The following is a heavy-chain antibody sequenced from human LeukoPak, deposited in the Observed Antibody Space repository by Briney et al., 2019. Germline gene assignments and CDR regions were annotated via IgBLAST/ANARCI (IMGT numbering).Heavy chain of an antibody. V-gene: IGHV4-4*09. Sequence: SETLSLTCTVSGGSISSYYWSWIRQPPGKGLEWIGEIYQSGSTKGLEWIGEIYRSGSTNYNPSLESRVTISVDTSKNQFSLKMTSVTAADTAVYYCARRDSNSWYNYWGQGTLVTVSS. CDR1: GGSISSYY. J-gene: IGHJ4*02. CDR3: ARRDSNSWYNY. D-gene: IGHD6-13*01. CDR2: IYRSGST.